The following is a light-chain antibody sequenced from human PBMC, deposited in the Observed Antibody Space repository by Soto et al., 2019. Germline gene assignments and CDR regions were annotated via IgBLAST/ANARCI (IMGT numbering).Light chain of an antibody. Sequence: DIKMSQSPSTLSANVGDRVTITCRASQSVSSWLAWFQQKPGKAPKLLIYKASTLKSGVPSRFSGSGSGTEFTLTISSLQPDDFATYYCQHYNSYSEAFGQGTKVDIK. CDR3: QHYNSYSEA. CDR1: QSVSSW. J-gene: IGKJ1*01. CDR2: KAS. V-gene: IGKV1-5*03.